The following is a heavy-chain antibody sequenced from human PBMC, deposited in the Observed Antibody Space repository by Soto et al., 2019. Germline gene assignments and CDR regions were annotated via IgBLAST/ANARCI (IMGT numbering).Heavy chain of an antibody. CDR3: AHITVATTKGGYYYYMDV. CDR1: WFSLSTSGVG. V-gene: IGHV2-5*02. Sequence: SGPTLVNPTQTLTLTCTFSWFSLSTSGVGVGRIRQPPGKALEWLALIYWDDDKRYSPSLKSRLTITKDTSKNQVVLTMTNMDPVDTATYYCAHITVATTKGGYYYYMDVWGKGTTVTVSS. J-gene: IGHJ6*03. D-gene: IGHD5-12*01. CDR2: IYWDDDK.